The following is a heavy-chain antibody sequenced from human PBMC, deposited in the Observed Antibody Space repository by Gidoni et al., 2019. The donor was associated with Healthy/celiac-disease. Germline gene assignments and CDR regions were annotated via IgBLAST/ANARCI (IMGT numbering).Heavy chain of an antibody. V-gene: IGHV4-59*01. D-gene: IGHD3-22*01. Sequence: QVQLQESGPGLVKPSATLSLTCTVSGGSISSYYWIWIRQPPGKGLEWIGYINYSGSTNYNPSLKSRVTISVDTSKNQFSLKLSSVTAADTAVYYCARDRYYYDSSGYYAPLGYYYGMDVWGQGTTVTVSS. CDR1: GGSISSYY. CDR2: INYSGST. J-gene: IGHJ6*02. CDR3: ARDRYYYDSSGYYAPLGYYYGMDV.